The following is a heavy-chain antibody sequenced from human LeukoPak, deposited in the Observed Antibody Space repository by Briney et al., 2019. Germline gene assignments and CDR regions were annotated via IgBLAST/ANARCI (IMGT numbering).Heavy chain of an antibody. Sequence: GGSLRLSCAASGFTFSSYSMSWFRQAPGKGLEWVGFIRSKAYGGTTEYAASVKGRFTISRDDSKSIAYLQMNSLKTEDTAVYYCTRGLDRYTYGLDDAFDIWGQGTMVTVSS. V-gene: IGHV3-49*03. CDR1: GFTFSSYS. J-gene: IGHJ3*02. CDR2: IRSKAYGGTT. D-gene: IGHD5-18*01. CDR3: TRGLDRYTYGLDDAFDI.